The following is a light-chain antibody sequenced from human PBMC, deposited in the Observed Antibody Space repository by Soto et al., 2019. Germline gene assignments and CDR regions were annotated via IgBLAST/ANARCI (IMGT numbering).Light chain of an antibody. V-gene: IGKV3-20*01. Sequence: EIVLTQSPGTLSLSPGERATLSCRASRSVSSSSLAWYQQKPGQAPRLPIYGASSRATGIPDRFSGSGSGTAFTLTITRLESEDFAVYYCQQYGSSPLTFGGGTKVEIK. CDR3: QQYGSSPLT. J-gene: IGKJ4*01. CDR2: GAS. CDR1: RSVSSSS.